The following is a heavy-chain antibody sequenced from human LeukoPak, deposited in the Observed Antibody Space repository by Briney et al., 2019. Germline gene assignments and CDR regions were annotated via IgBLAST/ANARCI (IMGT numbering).Heavy chain of an antibody. CDR2: INPNSGGT. D-gene: IGHD3-3*01. V-gene: IGHV1-2*02. CDR3: ARDWKRRYYDFWSGPGDAFDI. J-gene: IGHJ3*02. Sequence: ASVKVSCKASGYTFTGYYMHWVRQAPGQGLEWMGWINPNSGGTNYAQKFQGRVTMTRDTSISTAYMELSRLRSDDTAVYYCARDWKRRYYDFWSGPGDAFDIWGQGTMVTVSS. CDR1: GYTFTGYY.